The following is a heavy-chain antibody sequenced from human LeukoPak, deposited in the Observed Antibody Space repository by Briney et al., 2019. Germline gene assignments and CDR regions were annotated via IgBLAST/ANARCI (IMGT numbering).Heavy chain of an antibody. V-gene: IGHV3-7*01. CDR3: ARDQLTAIDF. D-gene: IGHD2-21*02. CDR2: IKQDGSEK. Sequence: PGRSLRLSCAAFGFTLSSNWLSWVRQAPGKGLEWVANIKQDGSEKYYVDSVKGRFTNSRDNAKNSLYLQMDSLRAEDTAVYYCARDQLTAIDFWGQGTLVTVSS. CDR1: GFTLSSNW. J-gene: IGHJ4*02.